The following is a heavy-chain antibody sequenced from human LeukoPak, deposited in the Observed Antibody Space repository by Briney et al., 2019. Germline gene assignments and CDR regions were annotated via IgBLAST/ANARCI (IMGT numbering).Heavy chain of an antibody. CDR2: MNPNSGNT. CDR3: ASQSGSYKIDI. CDR1: GYSFTSYY. D-gene: IGHD1-26*01. V-gene: IGHV1-8*03. Sequence: PGASVSVSCKASGYSFTSYYMHWVRQAPGQGLEWMGCMNPNSGNTGYAQKFQGRVTIPKNTSISTAHMELSSLRSEDTAVYYGASQSGSYKIDIWGQGTMLTVSS. J-gene: IGHJ3*02.